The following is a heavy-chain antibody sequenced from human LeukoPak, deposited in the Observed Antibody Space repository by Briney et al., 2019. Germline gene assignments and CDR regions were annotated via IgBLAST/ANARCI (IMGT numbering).Heavy chain of an antibody. CDR2: IYYSGST. D-gene: IGHD2-15*01. J-gene: IGHJ4*02. CDR3: ARAYCSGGSCYRAFDY. CDR1: GGSISSYY. Sequence: PSETLSLTCTVSGGSISSYYWSWIRLPPGKGLEWTGNIYYSGSTNYNPSLKSRVTISVDTSKNQFSLKLSSVTAADTAVYYCARAYCSGGSCYRAFDYWGQGTLVTVSS. V-gene: IGHV4-59*01.